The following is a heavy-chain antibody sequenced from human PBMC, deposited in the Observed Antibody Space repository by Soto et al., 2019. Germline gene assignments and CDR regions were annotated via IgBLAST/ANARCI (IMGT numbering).Heavy chain of an antibody. CDR2: IKQDGSEK. J-gene: IGHJ4*02. CDR3: ARGPYSSGWYEKDY. Sequence: GGSLRLSCAASGFTFSSYWMSWVRQAPGKGLEWVANIKQDGSEKYYVDSVKGRFTISRDNAKNSLYLQMNSLRAEDTAVYYCARGPYSSGWYEKDYWGQGTLVTVSS. CDR1: GFTFSSYW. V-gene: IGHV3-7*01. D-gene: IGHD6-19*01.